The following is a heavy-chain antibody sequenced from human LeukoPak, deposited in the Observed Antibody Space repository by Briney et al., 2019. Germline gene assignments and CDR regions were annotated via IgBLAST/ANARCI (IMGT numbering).Heavy chain of an antibody. CDR2: INPTGGST. CDR1: GYTFTGYY. CDR3: ARTAARRFDY. Sequence: ASVKVSCKASGYTFTGYYIHWVRQAPGQGLEWMGIINPTGGSTTYAQKFQGGVTMTRDTSTSTVYMELSSLRSDDTAVYYCARTAARRFDYWGQGTLVTVSS. J-gene: IGHJ4*02. V-gene: IGHV1-46*01. D-gene: IGHD6-6*01.